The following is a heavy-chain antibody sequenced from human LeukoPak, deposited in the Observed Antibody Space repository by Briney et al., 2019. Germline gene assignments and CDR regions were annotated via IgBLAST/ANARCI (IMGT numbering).Heavy chain of an antibody. V-gene: IGHV3-20*04. J-gene: IGHJ4*02. D-gene: IGHD3-9*01. CDR3: AKVYFDWLTYYFDY. Sequence: PGGSLRLSCAASGFTFDDYGMSWVRQAPGKGLEWVSGINGNGGSTGYADSVKGRFTISRDNSKNTLYLQMNSLRAEDTAVYYCAKVYFDWLTYYFDYWGQGTLVTVSS. CDR1: GFTFDDYG. CDR2: INGNGGST.